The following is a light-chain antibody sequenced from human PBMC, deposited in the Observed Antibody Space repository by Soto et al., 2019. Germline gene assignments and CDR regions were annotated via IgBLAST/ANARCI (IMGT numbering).Light chain of an antibody. CDR2: GAS. CDR1: QNVARSN. J-gene: IGKJ2*03. CDR3: HQYGSSRPYS. Sequence: EIVLTQSPDTLSLSPGERATLSCRATQNVARSNLAWYQHRPGQAPRLLISGASTRAADTPDRFSGSGSGAQFTLTISRLEPEDFAVYYCHQYGSSRPYSFGQGTRLEI. V-gene: IGKV3-20*01.